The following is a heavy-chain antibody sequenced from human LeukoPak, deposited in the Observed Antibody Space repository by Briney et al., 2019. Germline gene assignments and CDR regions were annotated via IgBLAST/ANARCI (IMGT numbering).Heavy chain of an antibody. CDR2: IKEDGGDK. D-gene: IGHD4-23*01. CDR3: AKSSGYGGIDFDY. J-gene: IGHJ4*02. V-gene: IGHV3-7*02. Sequence: GGSLRLSCAASGFTFSSYGMHWVRQAPGKGLEWVANIKEDGGDKYYVDSVKGRFSISKDNAKNSLYLQMNSLRADDTAVYYCAKSSGYGGIDFDYWGQGTLVTVSS. CDR1: GFTFSSYG.